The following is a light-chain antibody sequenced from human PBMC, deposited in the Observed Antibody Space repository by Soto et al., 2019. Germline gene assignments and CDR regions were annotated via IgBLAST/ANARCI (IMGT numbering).Light chain of an antibody. V-gene: IGLV2-8*01. Sequence: QSALTQPPSASGSPGQSVTISCTGTSSDVGAYHFVSWYQHHPGKAPELMIYEVSKRPSGVPDRFSGSKSGNTASLTVSGLQAEYEADYSCPSNADSNTYVFGTGTKVTVL. J-gene: IGLJ1*01. CDR3: PSNADSNTYV. CDR1: SSDVGAYHF. CDR2: EVS.